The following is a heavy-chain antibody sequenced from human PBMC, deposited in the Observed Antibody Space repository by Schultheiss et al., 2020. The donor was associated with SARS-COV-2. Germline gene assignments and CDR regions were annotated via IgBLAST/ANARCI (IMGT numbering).Heavy chain of an antibody. D-gene: IGHD3-16*01. Sequence: SQTLSLTCTVSGFSISSGAYWGWIRQPPGKGLEWIGTIYHSGNSYYNPSLKSRVAVSMDTSKNHFSLKLSSVTAADTAVYYCAREGGWFDPWGQGTLVTVSS. CDR1: GFSISSGAY. V-gene: IGHV4-38-2*02. CDR2: IYHSGNS. CDR3: AREGGWFDP. J-gene: IGHJ5*02.